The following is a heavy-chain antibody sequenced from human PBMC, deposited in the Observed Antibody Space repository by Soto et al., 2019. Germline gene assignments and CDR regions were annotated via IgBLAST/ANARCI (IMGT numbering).Heavy chain of an antibody. Sequence: SETLSLTCTVSGGSISSSSYYWGWIRQPPGKGLEWIGSIYYSGSTYYNPSLKSRVTISVDTCKNQFSLKLSSVTAADTAVYYCAGSGMGYCSSTSCYETDYYYYYGMDVWGQGTTVTVSS. D-gene: IGHD2-2*01. CDR1: GGSISSSSYY. V-gene: IGHV4-39*01. CDR3: AGSGMGYCSSTSCYETDYYYYYGMDV. CDR2: IYYSGST. J-gene: IGHJ6*02.